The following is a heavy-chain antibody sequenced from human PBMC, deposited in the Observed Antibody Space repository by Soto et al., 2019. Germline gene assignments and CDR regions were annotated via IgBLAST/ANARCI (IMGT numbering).Heavy chain of an antibody. V-gene: IGHV1-69*08. CDR3: AIWSNWNPLYYRGMDV. D-gene: IGHD1-20*01. Sequence: SVKVSCKVSGGAFTNYSLNWVRHAPGQGLEWLGGIIPLHNTSNYSLKLLGRGSVTADISSNTVYMHLSGLTSDDTATYYCAIWSNWNPLYYRGMDVWGQGTKVTVS. CDR1: GGAFTNYS. CDR2: IIPLHNTS. J-gene: IGHJ6*02.